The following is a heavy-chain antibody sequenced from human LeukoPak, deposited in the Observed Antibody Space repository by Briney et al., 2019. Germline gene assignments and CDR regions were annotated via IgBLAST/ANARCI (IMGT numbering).Heavy chain of an antibody. CDR2: IYTSGTT. V-gene: IGHV4-4*07. Sequence: SETLSLTCTVSGGSISSYYWTWIRQPAGKGLEWIGRIYTSGTTNYNPSLKSRDTMSVDTSKGQLSLKLTSVIAADTAVYYCALRGLYCSASTCGGALHIWGQGTLVTVSS. CDR3: ALRGLYCSASTCGGALHI. D-gene: IGHD2-15*01. J-gene: IGHJ4*02. CDR1: GGSISSYY.